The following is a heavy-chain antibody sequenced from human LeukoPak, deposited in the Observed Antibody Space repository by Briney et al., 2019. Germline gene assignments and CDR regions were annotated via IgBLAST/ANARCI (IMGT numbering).Heavy chain of an antibody. CDR2: IKHDGSEK. CDR1: GFTFSSYS. CDR3: ARDWVRSTCTD. D-gene: IGHD6-13*01. V-gene: IGHV3-7*01. Sequence: PGGSLRLSCAASGFTFSSYSMSWVRQAPGKGLEWVANIKHDGSEKYYVDSVKGRFTISRDNAKNSLYLQMNSLRAEDTAVYYCARDWVRSTCTDWGQGTLVTVSS. J-gene: IGHJ4*02.